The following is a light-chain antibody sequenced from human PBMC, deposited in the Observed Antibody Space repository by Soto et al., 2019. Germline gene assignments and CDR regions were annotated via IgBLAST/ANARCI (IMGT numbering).Light chain of an antibody. CDR1: SSDVGGYNY. CDR3: NSYPSSRTHVV. Sequence: QSALTQPASVSGSPGQSITISCTGTSSDVGGYNYVSWYQKHPGKAPKLMIYDVSNRPSGVSNRFSGSKSGNTASLTISGLQAEDEAEYYCNSYPSSRTHVVFGGGTKLTVL. V-gene: IGLV2-14*01. J-gene: IGLJ2*01. CDR2: DVS.